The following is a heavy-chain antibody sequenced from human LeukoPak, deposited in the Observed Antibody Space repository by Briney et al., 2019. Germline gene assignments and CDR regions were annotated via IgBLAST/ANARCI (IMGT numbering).Heavy chain of an antibody. D-gene: IGHD5/OR15-5a*01. J-gene: IGHJ2*01. CDR1: GFIFVNYA. Sequence: GWSLRLSFAASGFIFVNYAMTSLRQAPWKGLKGVSVINWNGAYIYYADSVKGRFTISRDDAKKSLYLQMNSLRAEDTALYYCAKGPEVSSPLWYFDLWGRGALVSVSS. CDR2: INWNGAYI. V-gene: IGHV3-20*03. CDR3: AKGPEVSSPLWYFDL.